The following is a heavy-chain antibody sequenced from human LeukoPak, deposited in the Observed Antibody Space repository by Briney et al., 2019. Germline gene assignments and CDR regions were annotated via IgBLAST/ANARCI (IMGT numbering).Heavy chain of an antibody. CDR1: GGPISSVGYY. V-gene: IGHV4-31*03. CDR3: AREGTGIDP. J-gene: IGHJ5*02. CDR2: IYYSGST. D-gene: IGHD1-1*01. Sequence: TLSLTCTLSGGPISSVGYYWSWSRQHPGEGLELIGYIYYSGSTYYNPSLKSRVTISVDTSKNQFSLRLSSVTAADTAGYYCAREGTGIDPWGQGTLVTVSS.